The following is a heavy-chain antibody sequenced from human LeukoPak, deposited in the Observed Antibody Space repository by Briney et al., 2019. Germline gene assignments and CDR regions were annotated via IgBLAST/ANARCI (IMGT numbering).Heavy chain of an antibody. Sequence: GASVKVSCKASGYTFTGYYMHWVRQATGQGLEWMGWMNPNSGNTGYAQKFQGRVTMTRNTSISTAYMELSSLRSEDTAVYYCARGGMVRGVIPYPDYWGQGTLVTVSS. CDR3: ARGGMVRGVIPYPDY. J-gene: IGHJ4*02. V-gene: IGHV1-8*02. CDR2: MNPNSGNT. CDR1: GYTFTGYY. D-gene: IGHD3-10*01.